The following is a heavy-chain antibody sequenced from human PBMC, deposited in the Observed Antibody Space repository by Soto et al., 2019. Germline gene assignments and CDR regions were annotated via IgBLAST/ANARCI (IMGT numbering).Heavy chain of an antibody. V-gene: IGHV1-46*03. CDR2: INPSGGST. J-gene: IGHJ4*02. D-gene: IGHD2-15*01. Sequence: QVQLVQSGAEVKKPGASVKVSCKASGYTFTSYYMHWVRQAPGQGLEWMGIINPSGGSTSYAQKFQGRVTTTGDTATSTVYMGLSSLRSEDTGVYYGAGGYCSGGSCYSIDYWGQGTLVTVSS. CDR3: AGGYCSGGSCYSIDY. CDR1: GYTFTSYY.